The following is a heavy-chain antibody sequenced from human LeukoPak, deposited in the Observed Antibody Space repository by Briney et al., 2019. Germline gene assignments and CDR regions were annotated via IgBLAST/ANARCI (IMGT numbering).Heavy chain of an antibody. CDR3: AREGSSSSFPYYYYMDV. J-gene: IGHJ6*03. Sequence: ASVKVSCKASGGTFSSYAISWVRQAPGQGLEWIGGIIPIFGTANYAQKFQGRVTITTDESTSTAYMELSSLRSEDTAVYYCAREGSSSSFPYYYYMDVWGKGTTVTVSS. V-gene: IGHV1-69*05. CDR2: IIPIFGTA. D-gene: IGHD6-6*01. CDR1: GGTFSSYA.